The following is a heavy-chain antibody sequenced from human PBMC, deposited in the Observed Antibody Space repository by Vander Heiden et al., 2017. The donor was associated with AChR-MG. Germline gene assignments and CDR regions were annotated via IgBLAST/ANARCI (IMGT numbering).Heavy chain of an antibody. D-gene: IGHD2-2*02. J-gene: IGHJ4*02. CDR2: VDFGGST. CDR3: ARLHDQFLYDY. V-gene: IGHV4-31*03. CDR1: GGSINSGAYS. Sequence: QVQLQESGPRLVKPSQTLSLPCTVSGGSINSGAYSWSWVRQFPGKGLEWIGNVDFGGSTAYNPSLTSRLTISVDTSKSQFSLRLRSVTVADSALYFCARLHDQFLYDYWGQGTLVAVSS.